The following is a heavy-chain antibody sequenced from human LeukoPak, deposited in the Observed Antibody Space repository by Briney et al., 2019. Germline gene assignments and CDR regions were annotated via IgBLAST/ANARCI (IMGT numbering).Heavy chain of an antibody. D-gene: IGHD3-3*01. Sequence: PGGSLRLSCAASGFTFSSSWMSWVRQAPGKGLERVANIKRDGSKKYYVDSVKGGFTISRDTAKNSLYLHMNSLRGADSPVYICARYPYYYFCSGYSFGWYFDLWGRGTLVTVSS. J-gene: IGHJ2*01. CDR3: ARYPYYYFCSGYSFGWYFDL. CDR1: GFTFSSSW. V-gene: IGHV3-7*01. CDR2: IKRDGSKK.